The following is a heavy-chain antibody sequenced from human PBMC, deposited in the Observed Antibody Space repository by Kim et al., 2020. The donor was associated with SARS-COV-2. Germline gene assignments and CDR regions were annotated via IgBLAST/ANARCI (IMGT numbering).Heavy chain of an antibody. D-gene: IGHD4-4*01. Sequence: GGSLRLSCAASGFTFSNAWMSWVRQAPGKGLEWVGRIKSKTDGGTTDYAAPVKGRFTISRDDSKNTLYLQMNSLKTEDTAVYYCTTEYTESETTVTTPFLVDYWGQGTLVTVSS. CDR2: IKSKTDGGTT. V-gene: IGHV3-15*01. J-gene: IGHJ4*02. CDR1: GFTFSNAW. CDR3: TTEYTESETTVTTPFLVDY.